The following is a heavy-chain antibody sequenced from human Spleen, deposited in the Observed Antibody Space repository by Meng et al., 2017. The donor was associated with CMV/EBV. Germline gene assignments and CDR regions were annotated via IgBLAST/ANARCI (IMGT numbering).Heavy chain of an antibody. Sequence: GQLQESGPGRVKPSQTFALTCTVFSGYFRSGVYYCRWIRQHPGKGLEWIGYMDYRGSTFYNPSLKSRVTISVDTSKNQFSLKLSSVTAADTAVYFCARGELLWDYWGQGTLVTVSS. J-gene: IGHJ4*02. CDR3: ARGELLWDY. CDR1: SGYFRSGVYY. V-gene: IGHV4-30-4*01. D-gene: IGHD2-2*01. CDR2: MDYRGST.